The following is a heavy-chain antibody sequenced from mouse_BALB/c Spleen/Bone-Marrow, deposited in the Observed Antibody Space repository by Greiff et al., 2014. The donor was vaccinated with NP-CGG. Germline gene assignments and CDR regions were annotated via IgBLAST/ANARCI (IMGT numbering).Heavy chain of an antibody. Sequence: EVMLVESGGGLVKPGGSLKLSCAASGFTFSSYAMSWVRQTPEKRLEWVASISSGGSTYYPDSVKGRFTISRDNARNILYLQMSSLRSEDTAMYYCAKRGAYGNFWFAYWGQGTLDTVSA. J-gene: IGHJ3*01. CDR3: AKRGAYGNFWFAY. V-gene: IGHV5-6-5*01. D-gene: IGHD2-10*02. CDR1: GFTFSSYA. CDR2: ISSGGST.